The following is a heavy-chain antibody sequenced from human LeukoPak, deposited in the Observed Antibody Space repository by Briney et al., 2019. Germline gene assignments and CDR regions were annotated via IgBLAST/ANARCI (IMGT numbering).Heavy chain of an antibody. V-gene: IGHV1-69*01. CDR2: IIPIFGTA. CDR1: GGAFSSYA. CDR3: ARTLYNWNYEGDYYYMDV. D-gene: IGHD1-7*01. Sequence: SVKVSCKASGGAFSSYAISWVRQAPGQGLDWMGGIIPIFGTANYAQKVQGRVTITADESTSTAYMELSSLRSEDTAVYYCARTLYNWNYEGDYYYMDVWGKGTTVTVSS. J-gene: IGHJ6*03.